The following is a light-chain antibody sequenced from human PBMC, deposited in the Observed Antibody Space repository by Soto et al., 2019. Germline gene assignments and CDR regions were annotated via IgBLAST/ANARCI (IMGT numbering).Light chain of an antibody. Sequence: DIQMTQSPSTLSASVGDRVTITCRASQSISSWLAWYQQKPGKAPKLLIYDASSLESGVPSRFSGSGSGTEFILTISSLQPDDFATYYCQQYNSYSPWTFGQGTKVEIK. J-gene: IGKJ1*01. CDR2: DAS. CDR3: QQYNSYSPWT. V-gene: IGKV1-5*01. CDR1: QSISSW.